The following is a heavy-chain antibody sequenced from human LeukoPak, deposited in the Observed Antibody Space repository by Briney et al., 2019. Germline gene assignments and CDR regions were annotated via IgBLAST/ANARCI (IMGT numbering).Heavy chain of an antibody. Sequence: ASLKVSCKASGYTFTSYCMHWVRQAPGQGLEWVGIINPRGGSTSYALKFQGRGTMTRDMSTSTVYMELSSLRSEDTAVYYCARDAGGPYINSSEWFDPWGQGTLVTVSS. J-gene: IGHJ5*02. CDR3: ARDAGGPYINSSEWFDP. CDR1: GYTFTSYC. CDR2: INPRGGST. D-gene: IGHD6-6*01. V-gene: IGHV1-46*01.